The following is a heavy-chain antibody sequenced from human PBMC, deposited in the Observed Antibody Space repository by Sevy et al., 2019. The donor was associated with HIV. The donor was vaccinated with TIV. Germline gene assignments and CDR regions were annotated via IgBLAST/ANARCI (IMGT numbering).Heavy chain of an antibody. CDR3: ARDPRYCSGGSCSDAFDI. Sequence: ASVKVSCKASGYTFTGYYMHWVRQAPGQGLEWMGRINPNSGGTNYAQKFQGRVTMTRDTSISTAYMELSRLRSDDTAVYYCARDPRYCSGGSCSDAFDIWGQGTMVTVSS. CDR1: GYTFTGYY. CDR2: INPNSGGT. V-gene: IGHV1-2*06. J-gene: IGHJ3*02. D-gene: IGHD2-15*01.